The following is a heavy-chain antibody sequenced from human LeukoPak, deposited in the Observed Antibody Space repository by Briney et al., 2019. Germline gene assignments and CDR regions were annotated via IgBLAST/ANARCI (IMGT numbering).Heavy chain of an antibody. CDR1: GFFFTPYF. CDR3: ARDGSHWEFDL. Sequence: ASVKVSCKASGFFFTPYFIHWVRQAPGQGLEWMGVVRPSGDITTYAQKFQGRLTLTRDTFRSTAYMELSGLRSEDTAVYFCARDGSHWEFDLWGQGTLVTVSS. CDR2: VRPSGDIT. J-gene: IGHJ4*02. V-gene: IGHV1-46*01. D-gene: IGHD7-27*01.